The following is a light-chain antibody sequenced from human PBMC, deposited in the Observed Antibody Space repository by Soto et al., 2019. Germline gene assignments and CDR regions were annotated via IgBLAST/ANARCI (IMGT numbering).Light chain of an antibody. CDR3: QQYNNWPWT. V-gene: IGKV3-15*01. CDR2: GAS. J-gene: IGKJ1*01. CDR1: QSVSSN. Sequence: EIVTTQSPATLSVSPGERVTLSCRASQSVSSNLAWYQHKLGQAPRLLIYGASTRATGIPARFSGSGSGTEVTLTISSLQSEDFAVYYCQQYNNWPWTFGQGTKVDIK.